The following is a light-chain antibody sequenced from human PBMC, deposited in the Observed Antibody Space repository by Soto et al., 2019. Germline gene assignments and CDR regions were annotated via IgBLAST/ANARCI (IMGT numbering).Light chain of an antibody. V-gene: IGKV3-15*01. CDR3: QQYNNWPPYT. J-gene: IGKJ2*01. CDR2: GAS. CDR1: QSVSSN. Sequence: EIVMTQSPATLSVSPGERATLSCRASQSVSSNLAWYQQKPGQAPRHLIYGASTRATGIPARFSGSGSGTEFTLTISSLQSEDFAVYYWQQYNNWPPYTFGQGTKLEIK.